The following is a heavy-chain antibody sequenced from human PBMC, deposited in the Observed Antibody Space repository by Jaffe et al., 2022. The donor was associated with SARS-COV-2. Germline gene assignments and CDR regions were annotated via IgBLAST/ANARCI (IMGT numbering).Heavy chain of an antibody. J-gene: IGHJ6*02. V-gene: IGHV3-15*01. CDR2: IKSKTDGGTT. CDR3: TVSRYYDFWSGYLGYYYYGMDV. D-gene: IGHD3-3*01. Sequence: EVQLVESGGGLVKPGGSLRLSCAASGFTFSNAWMSWVRQAPGKGLEWVGRIKSKTDGGTTDYAAPVKGRFTISRDDSKNTLYLQMNSLKTEDTAVYYCTVSRYYDFWSGYLGYYYYGMDVWGQGTTVTVSS. CDR1: GFTFSNAW.